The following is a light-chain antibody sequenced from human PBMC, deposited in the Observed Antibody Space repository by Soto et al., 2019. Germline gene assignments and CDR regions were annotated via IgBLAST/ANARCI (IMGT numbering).Light chain of an antibody. CDR2: DAS. CDR3: QQLHGYPIT. J-gene: IGKJ5*01. V-gene: IGKV3D-20*01. CDR1: QSVTNNY. Sequence: EIVLTQSPATLSLSPGDRATLSCGASQSVTNNYLAWYQQKPGLAPRLLIYDASYRANGIPDRFSGSGSGTDFTLTISRLEPEDFATYYCQQLHGYPITSGQGTRLE.